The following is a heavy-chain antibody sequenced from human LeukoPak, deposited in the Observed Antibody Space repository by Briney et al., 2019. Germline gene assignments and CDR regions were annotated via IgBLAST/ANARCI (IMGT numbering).Heavy chain of an antibody. CDR1: GYTFTSYY. Sequence: VASVKVSCKASGYTFTSYYMHWVRQAPGQGLEWMGIINPSGGSTSYAQKFQGRVTMTRDTSTSTVYMELSSLRSEDTAVYYCARESYCGGDCYSLNWFDPWGQGTLVTVSS. V-gene: IGHV1-46*01. D-gene: IGHD2-21*02. CDR3: ARESYCGGDCYSLNWFDP. CDR2: INPSGGST. J-gene: IGHJ5*02.